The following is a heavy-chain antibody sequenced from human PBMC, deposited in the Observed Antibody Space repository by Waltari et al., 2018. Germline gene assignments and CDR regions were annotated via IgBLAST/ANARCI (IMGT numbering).Heavy chain of an antibody. V-gene: IGHV3-64*01. CDR3: ARGDYCSSTSCSNSHYYYMDV. Sequence: EVKLVESGGGLVQHGGSLRLYGACVGFACSHIVMHWVRTAPGKGLEYVSAISINGGSTYYANSVKGRFTISRDNSKNTLYLQMGSLRAEDMAVYYCARGDYCSSTSCSNSHYYYMDVWGEGTTVTISS. D-gene: IGHD2-2*01. J-gene: IGHJ6*03. CDR2: ISINGGST. CDR1: GFACSHIV.